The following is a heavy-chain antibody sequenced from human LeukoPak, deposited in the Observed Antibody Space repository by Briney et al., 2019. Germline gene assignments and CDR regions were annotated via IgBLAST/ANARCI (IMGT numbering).Heavy chain of an antibody. Sequence: SETLSLTCTVSGGSISSSSYYWGWIRQPPGKGLEWIGSIYYSGSTYYNPSLKSRVTISVDTSKNQFSLKLSSVTAADTAVYYCAEYCSGGSCYVDNAFDIWGQGTMVTVSS. J-gene: IGHJ3*02. CDR1: GGSISSSSYY. CDR2: IYYSGST. D-gene: IGHD2-15*01. CDR3: AEYCSGGSCYVDNAFDI. V-gene: IGHV4-39*07.